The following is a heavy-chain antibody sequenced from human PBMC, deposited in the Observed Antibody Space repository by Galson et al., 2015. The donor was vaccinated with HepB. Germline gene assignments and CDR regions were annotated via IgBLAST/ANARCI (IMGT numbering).Heavy chain of an antibody. J-gene: IGHJ4*02. CDR1: GFTFSSYA. CDR2: ISYDGSNK. CDR3: ARDYDSSGYKDY. V-gene: IGHV3-30*04. Sequence: SLRLSCAASGFTFSSYAMHWVRQAPGKGLEWVAVISYDGSNKYYADSVKGRFTISRDNSKNTLYLQMNSLRAEDTAVYYCARDYDSSGYKDYWGQGTLVTVSS. D-gene: IGHD3-22*01.